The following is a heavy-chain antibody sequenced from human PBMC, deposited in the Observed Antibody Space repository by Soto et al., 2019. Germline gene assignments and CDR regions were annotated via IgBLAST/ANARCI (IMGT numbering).Heavy chain of an antibody. Sequence: PGGSLRLSCAASGFTFSTYSMNWVRQAPGKGLEWVSSISGSGGSTYHADSVKGRFIISRDNSKNTLYLQMNSLRAEDTAVYYCAKEGRWQREGVEYWGQGTLVTVSS. J-gene: IGHJ4*02. D-gene: IGHD1-1*01. CDR1: GFTFSTYS. V-gene: IGHV3-23*01. CDR2: ISGSGGST. CDR3: AKEGRWQREGVEY.